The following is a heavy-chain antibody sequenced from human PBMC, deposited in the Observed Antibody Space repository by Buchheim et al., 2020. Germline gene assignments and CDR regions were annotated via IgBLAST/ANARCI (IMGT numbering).Heavy chain of an antibody. V-gene: IGHV3-30*03. D-gene: IGHD6-13*01. CDR3: AILAAAGTGDY. CDR2: ISYDGSNK. CDR1: GFTFSSYG. J-gene: IGHJ4*02. Sequence: QVQLVESGGGVVQPGRSLRLSCAASGFTFSSYGMHWVRQAPGKGLEWVAVISYDGSNKYYADSVKGRFTISRDNSKNRLYLQMNSLRAEDTAVYYCAILAAAGTGDYWGQGTL.